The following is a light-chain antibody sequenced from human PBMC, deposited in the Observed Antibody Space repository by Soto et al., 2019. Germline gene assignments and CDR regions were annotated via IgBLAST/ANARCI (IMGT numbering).Light chain of an antibody. CDR1: QNISKW. V-gene: IGKV1-5*01. Sequence: DFQMTQSPSTLSASVGDRVSITCRASQNISKWLAWYQQKPGKGPQLLISDAYTLESGVTPRFSGSGSGTELTLTISSLQPDDFATYYCQQYYTFPLTFGGGTKVEIK. CDR2: DAY. J-gene: IGKJ4*01. CDR3: QQYYTFPLT.